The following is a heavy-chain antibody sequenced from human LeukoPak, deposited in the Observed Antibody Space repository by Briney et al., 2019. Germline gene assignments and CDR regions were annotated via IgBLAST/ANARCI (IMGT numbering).Heavy chain of an antibody. V-gene: IGHV3-53*01. Sequence: PGGSLRLSCAASGFTVSSNYMSWVRQAPGKGLEWVSVIYVVGETFYADSVKGRFTISRDSSKNTLYLRMNSLRAEDTALYFCVRDRLQLWSDAFDIWGRGTMVTVAS. D-gene: IGHD5-18*01. CDR3: VRDRLQLWSDAFDI. CDR2: IYVVGET. CDR1: GFTVSSNY. J-gene: IGHJ3*02.